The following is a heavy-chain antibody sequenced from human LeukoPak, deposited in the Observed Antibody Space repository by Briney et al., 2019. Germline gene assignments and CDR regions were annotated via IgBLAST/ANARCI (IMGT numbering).Heavy chain of an antibody. CDR2: IKTKSDGGTT. D-gene: IGHD6-19*01. Sequence: SGSLTLSCAASGFSFRNGLMSWLRQAPGKGLEWIGRIKTKSDGGTTDYAAPVQGRFTMSRDDSNNTLYLQMNSLETEDTALYYCAKRVAGPYYFDYWGQGTLVTVSS. V-gene: IGHV3-15*01. CDR1: GFSFRNGL. CDR3: AKRVAGPYYFDY. J-gene: IGHJ4*02.